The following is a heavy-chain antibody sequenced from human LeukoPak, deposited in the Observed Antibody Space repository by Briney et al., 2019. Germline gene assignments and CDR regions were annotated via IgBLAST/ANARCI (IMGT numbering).Heavy chain of an antibody. CDR1: GYTFTGYY. CDR3: ARGGSSSGWWATHFDY. Sequence: ASVKVSCKASGYTFTGYYMHWVRQAPGQGLEWMGWINPNSGGTNYAQKFQGRVTMTRDTSISTAYMELSRLRSDDTAVYYCARGGSSSGWWATHFDYWGQGTLVTVSS. V-gene: IGHV1-2*02. CDR2: INPNSGGT. J-gene: IGHJ4*02. D-gene: IGHD6-19*01.